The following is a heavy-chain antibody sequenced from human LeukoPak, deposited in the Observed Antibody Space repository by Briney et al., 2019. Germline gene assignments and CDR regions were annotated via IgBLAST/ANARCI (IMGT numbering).Heavy chain of an antibody. CDR1: GFTFSSYS. V-gene: IGHV3-21*01. D-gene: IGHD3-10*01. CDR2: ISSSSSYI. J-gene: IGHJ4*02. Sequence: GGSLRLSCAASGFTFSSYSMNWVRQAPGKGLEWVSSISSSSSYIYYADSVKGRFTISRDNAKNSLYLQMNSLRAEDTAVYYCARDLRFGESPIFDYWGQGTLVTVSS. CDR3: ARDLRFGESPIFDY.